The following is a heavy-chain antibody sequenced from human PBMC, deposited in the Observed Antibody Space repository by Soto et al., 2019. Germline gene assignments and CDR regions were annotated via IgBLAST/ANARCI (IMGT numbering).Heavy chain of an antibody. CDR2: IGQDGGEK. CDR1: GFTFSNYW. CDR3: ASGGNWFAP. D-gene: IGHD3-16*01. Sequence: EVQLVESGGGLVQPGGSLRLSCAASGFTFSNYWMAWVRQAPGKGLEWVANIGQDGGEKYYVDSVKGRFTISRDNAKNALEPNMNSLRAEDTAVYYRASGGNWFAPWGQGTLVTVPS. V-gene: IGHV3-7*02. J-gene: IGHJ5*02.